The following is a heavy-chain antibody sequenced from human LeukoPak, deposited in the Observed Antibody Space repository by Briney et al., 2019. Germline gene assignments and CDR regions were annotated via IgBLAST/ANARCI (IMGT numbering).Heavy chain of an antibody. J-gene: IGHJ3*02. D-gene: IGHD3-22*01. V-gene: IGHV4-4*02. CDR1: GGSISSNNW. CDR2: IYRSGST. Sequence: SGTLSLTCAVSGGSISSNNWWSWVRQPPGEGLEWIGEIYRSGSTNYSPSLKSRVTILVDKSKNQFSLKLNSVTAADTAVYYCARSPYYYDSSGRNAFDIWGQGTMVTVSS. CDR3: ARSPYYYDSSGRNAFDI.